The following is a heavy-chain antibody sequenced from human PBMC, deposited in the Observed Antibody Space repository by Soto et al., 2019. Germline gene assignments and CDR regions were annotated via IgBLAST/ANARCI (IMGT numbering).Heavy chain of an antibody. Sequence: TLSLTCTVSGGSISSGDYYWSWIRQPPGKGLEWIGYIYYSGSTYYNPSLKSRVTISVDTSKNQFSLKLSSVTAADTAVYYCARDLSSSLSHFYYYGMDVSGQGTTLTVSS. CDR3: ARDLSSSLSHFYYYGMDV. J-gene: IGHJ6*02. CDR1: GGSISSGDYY. CDR2: IYYSGST. D-gene: IGHD6-13*01. V-gene: IGHV4-30-4*01.